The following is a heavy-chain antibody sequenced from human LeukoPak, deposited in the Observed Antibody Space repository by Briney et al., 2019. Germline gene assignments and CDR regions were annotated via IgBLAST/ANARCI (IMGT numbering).Heavy chain of an antibody. V-gene: IGHV1-2*02. CDR3: ARSPRYCSSTSCSRAPYFDY. CDR1: GYTFTGYY. Sequence: ASVKVSCKASGYTFTGYYMHWVRQAPGQGLEWMGWINPNSGGTNYAQKFQGRVTMTRDTSISTAYMELSGLRSDDTAVYYCARSPRYCSSTSCSRAPYFDYWGQGTLVTVSS. J-gene: IGHJ4*02. D-gene: IGHD2-2*01. CDR2: INPNSGGT.